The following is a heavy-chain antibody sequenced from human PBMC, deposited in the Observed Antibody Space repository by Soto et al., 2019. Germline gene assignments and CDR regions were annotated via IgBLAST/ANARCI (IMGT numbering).Heavy chain of an antibody. D-gene: IGHD2-2*01. J-gene: IGHJ5*02. CDR3: AREVGYCSSTSCYNWFDP. CDR1: GFTFSSYS. V-gene: IGHV3-21*01. CDR2: ISSSSSYI. Sequence: GGSLRLSCAASGFTFSSYSMNWVRQAPGKGLEWVSSISSSSSYIYYADSVKGRFTVSRDNAKNSLYLQMNSLRAEDTAVYYCAREVGYCSSTSCYNWFDPWGQGTLVTVSS.